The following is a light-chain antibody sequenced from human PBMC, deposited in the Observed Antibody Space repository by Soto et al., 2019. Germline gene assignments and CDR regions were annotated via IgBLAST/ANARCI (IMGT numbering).Light chain of an antibody. J-gene: IGKJ2*01. V-gene: IGKV3-15*01. CDR2: GAS. Sequence: ETVKTQSPATLSVSPGERATLSCRASQSVNTNLAWYQQKPGQVPRLIIYGASTRATGVPARFSGSGSGTEFTLTVSSLQSEDFTVYYCQQYNNWPLYTFGQGTKVDIK. CDR1: QSVNTN. CDR3: QQYNNWPLYT.